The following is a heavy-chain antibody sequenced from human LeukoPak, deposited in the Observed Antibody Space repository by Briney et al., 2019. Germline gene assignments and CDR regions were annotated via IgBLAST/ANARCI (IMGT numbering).Heavy chain of an antibody. J-gene: IGHJ5*02. CDR1: GGTFSSCA. D-gene: IGHD4-23*01. CDR2: IIPILGIA. CDR3: ARDFGYAAYVGWFDP. V-gene: IGHV1-69*04. Sequence: ASVKDSCKASGGTFSSCAISWVRQAPGQGLEWMGRIIPILGIANYAQKFQGRGTITADKSTSTAYMELSSLRSEDTAVYYCARDFGYAAYVGWFDPWGQGTLVTVSS.